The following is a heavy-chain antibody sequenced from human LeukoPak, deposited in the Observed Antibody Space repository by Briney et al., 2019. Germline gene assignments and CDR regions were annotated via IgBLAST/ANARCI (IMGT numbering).Heavy chain of an antibody. CDR3: ARGGFRYCSSTSCPNWFDP. CDR1: GYSFTSYW. Sequence: GESLKISCKGSGYSFTSYWIGWVRQMPGKGLEWMGIIYPGDSDTRYSPSFQGQVTISADKSTSTAYLQWSSLKASDTAMYYWARGGFRYCSSTSCPNWFDPWGQGTLVTVSS. CDR2: IYPGDSDT. V-gene: IGHV5-51*01. J-gene: IGHJ5*02. D-gene: IGHD2-2*01.